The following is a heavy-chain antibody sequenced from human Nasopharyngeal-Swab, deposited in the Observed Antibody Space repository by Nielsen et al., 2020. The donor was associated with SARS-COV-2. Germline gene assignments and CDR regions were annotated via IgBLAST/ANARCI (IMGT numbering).Heavy chain of an antibody. V-gene: IGHV3-48*03. Sequence: GESLKISCAASGFTFSSYEMNWVRQAPGKGLEWVSYISSSGSTIYYADSAKGRFTISRDNAKNSLYLQMNSLRAEDTAVYYCATLFSDYDFWSPHYWGQGTLVTSPQ. CDR1: GFTFSSYE. D-gene: IGHD3-3*01. J-gene: IGHJ4*02. CDR2: ISSSGSTI. CDR3: ATLFSDYDFWSPHY.